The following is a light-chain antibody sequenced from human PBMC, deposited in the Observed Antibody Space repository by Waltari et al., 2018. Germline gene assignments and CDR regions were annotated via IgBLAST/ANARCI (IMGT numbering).Light chain of an antibody. J-gene: IGKJ1*01. CDR3: QQYGSSPGT. CDR2: GAS. V-gene: IGKV3-20*01. CDR1: QSVSSSY. Sequence: DIVLTQSPGTLSLSPGERATLSCRASQSVSSSYFAWYQQKPGQAPRLLIYGASNRATGIPDRFSGSGSGTDFTLTISRLEPEDFAVYYCQQYGSSPGTFGQGTKVET.